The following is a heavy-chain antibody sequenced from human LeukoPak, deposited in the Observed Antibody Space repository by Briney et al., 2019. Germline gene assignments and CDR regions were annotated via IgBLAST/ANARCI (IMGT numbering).Heavy chain of an antibody. Sequence: SVKVSFKASGGTFSSYAISWVRQAPGQGLEWMGGIIPIFGTANYAQKFQGRVTITADESTSTAYMELSSLRSEDTAVYYCARGSRGWSYYYYGMDVWGQGTTVTVSS. V-gene: IGHV1-69*13. J-gene: IGHJ6*02. CDR2: IIPIFGTA. CDR1: GGTFSSYA. CDR3: ARGSRGWSYYYYGMDV. D-gene: IGHD6-19*01.